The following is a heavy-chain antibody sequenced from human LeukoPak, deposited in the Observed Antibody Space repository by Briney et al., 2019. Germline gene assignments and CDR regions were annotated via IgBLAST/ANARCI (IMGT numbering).Heavy chain of an antibody. CDR2: IYYSGST. J-gene: IGHJ4*02. D-gene: IGHD6-19*01. V-gene: IGHV4-39*01. Sequence: PSETLSLTCTVSGGSISSSSYYWGWIRQPPGKGLEWIGSIYYSGSTYYNPSLKSRVTISVDTSKNQFSLKLSSVTAADTAVYYCARRRKDSSGWYGWSDYFDYWGQGTLVTVSS. CDR1: GGSISSSSYY. CDR3: ARRRKDSSGWYGWSDYFDY.